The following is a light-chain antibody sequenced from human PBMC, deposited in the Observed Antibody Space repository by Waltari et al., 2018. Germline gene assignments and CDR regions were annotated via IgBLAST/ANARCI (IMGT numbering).Light chain of an antibody. CDR3: CSYAGSSRGV. J-gene: IGLJ1*01. Sequence: QSALTQPASVSGSPGQSITISCTGTSSDVGSYNHVSWYQQYPGKVPKLMIYDVTKRPSGVSNLFSGFKSFSTASLTISGLQAEDYADYYCCSYAGSSRGVFGTGTKVTV. CDR1: SSDVGSYNH. CDR2: DVT. V-gene: IGLV2-23*02.